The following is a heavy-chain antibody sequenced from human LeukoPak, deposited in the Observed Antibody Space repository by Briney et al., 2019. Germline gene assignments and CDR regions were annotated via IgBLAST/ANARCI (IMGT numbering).Heavy chain of an antibody. D-gene: IGHD3-22*01. CDR2: RYLSGTT. J-gene: IGHJ4*02. Sequence: ASGTLSLTCTVSGDSINSLDLWSWVRQPPGKGLEWFGERYLSGTTHSNPSVKSRVTISIDKSKNQFFLNLSSVTAADTAVYYCAGLVGRYSSGLYYYYFDYWGQGTLVTVSS. CDR3: AGLVGRYSSGLYYYYFDY. V-gene: IGHV4-4*02. CDR1: GDSINSLDL.